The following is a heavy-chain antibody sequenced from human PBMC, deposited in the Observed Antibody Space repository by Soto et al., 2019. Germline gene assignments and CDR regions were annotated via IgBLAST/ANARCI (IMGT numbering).Heavy chain of an antibody. CDR1: GYSFITYW. V-gene: IGHV5-51*01. Sequence: GESLKISCKGSGYSFITYWIAWVRQKPGKGLEWMGIIDPADSETKYSPSFQGQVTISADKSINTAYLQWSSLKASDTAMYYCARLGQGGYVQGMDVWGQGTTVTVSS. D-gene: IGHD5-12*01. CDR2: IDPADSET. CDR3: ARLGQGGYVQGMDV. J-gene: IGHJ6*02.